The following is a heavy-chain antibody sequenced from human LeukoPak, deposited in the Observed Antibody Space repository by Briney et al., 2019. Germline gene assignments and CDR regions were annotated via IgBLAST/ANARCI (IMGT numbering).Heavy chain of an antibody. CDR3: ARDGIVGAYNSGNDY. CDR1: GFTFSHYA. CDR2: ISGSGSDT. D-gene: IGHD1-26*01. Sequence: GGSLRLSCAASGFTFSHYAMSWVRQAPGKGLERVSGISGSGSDTFYADSVKGRFTISRDNSKNTLYLQMSSLRAEDTAVYYCARDGIVGAYNSGNDYWGQGTLVTVSS. V-gene: IGHV3-23*01. J-gene: IGHJ4*02.